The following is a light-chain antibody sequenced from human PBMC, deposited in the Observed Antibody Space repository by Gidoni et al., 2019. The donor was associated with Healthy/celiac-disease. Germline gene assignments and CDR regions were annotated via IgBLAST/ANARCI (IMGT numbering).Light chain of an antibody. CDR1: QSVSSN. V-gene: IGKV3-15*01. CDR3: QQYNNWPRT. CDR2: GAS. J-gene: IGKJ1*01. Sequence: EILITQSPATLSVCPGERATLSSRASQSVSSNLAWYQQTPGQAPRLLIDGASTRATGIPARFSGSGSGTEFTRTISSLQSEDFAVYYCQQYNNWPRTFGQGTKVEIK.